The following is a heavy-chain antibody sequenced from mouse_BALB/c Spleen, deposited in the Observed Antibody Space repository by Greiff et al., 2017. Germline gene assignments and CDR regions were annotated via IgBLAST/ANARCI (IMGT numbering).Heavy chain of an antibody. CDR2: ISDGGSYT. V-gene: IGHV5-4*02. D-gene: IGHD2-4*01. CDR3: ARVLYDYAGLYAMDY. Sequence: EVKLVESGGGLVKPGGSLKLSCAASGFTFSDYYMYWVRQTPEKRLEWVATISDGGSYTYYPDSVKGRFTISRDNAKNNLYLQMSSLKSEDTAMYYCARVLYDYAGLYAMDYWGQGTSVTVSS. J-gene: IGHJ4*01. CDR1: GFTFSDYY.